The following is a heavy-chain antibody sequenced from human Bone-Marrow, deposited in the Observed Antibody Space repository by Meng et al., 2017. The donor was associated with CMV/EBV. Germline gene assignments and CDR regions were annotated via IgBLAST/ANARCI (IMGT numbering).Heavy chain of an antibody. CDR1: EFTFSNYG. Sequence: GESLKISCAASEFTFSNYGMHWVRQAPGKGLEYVSSISSNGGSTYYAESVKGRFTISRDNSKNTLYLQMGSLRAEDMAVYYCARDGGDGYMIYYFDYWGQGTLVTVSS. CDR3: ARDGGDGYMIYYFDY. V-gene: IGHV3-64*02. D-gene: IGHD5-24*01. J-gene: IGHJ4*02. CDR2: ISSNGGST.